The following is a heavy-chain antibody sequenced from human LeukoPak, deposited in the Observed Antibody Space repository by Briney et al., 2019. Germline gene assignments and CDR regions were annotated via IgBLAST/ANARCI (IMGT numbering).Heavy chain of an antibody. Sequence: SETLSLTCAVYGGSFSGYYWSLIRQPPWKGLEWIGEINHSGSTNYNPSLKSRVTISVDTSKNQFSLKLSSVTAADTAVYYCARVAGYFDYWGQGTLVTVSS. V-gene: IGHV4-34*01. D-gene: IGHD1-1*01. CDR1: GGSFSGYY. CDR2: INHSGST. J-gene: IGHJ4*02. CDR3: ARVAGYFDY.